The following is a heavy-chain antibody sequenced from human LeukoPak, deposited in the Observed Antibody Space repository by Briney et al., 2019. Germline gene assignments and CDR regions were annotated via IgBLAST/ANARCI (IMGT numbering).Heavy chain of an antibody. V-gene: IGHV1-69*05. D-gene: IGHD5-18*01. CDR3: ARDNTAMVLGKGFDP. J-gene: IGHJ5*02. CDR2: IIPIFGTA. CDR1: GGTFSSYA. Sequence: LVKVSCKASGGTFSSYAISWVRQAPGQGLEWMGGIIPIFGTANYAQKFQGRVTITTDESTSTAYMELSSLRSEDTAVYYCARDNTAMVLGKGFDPWGQGTLVTVSS.